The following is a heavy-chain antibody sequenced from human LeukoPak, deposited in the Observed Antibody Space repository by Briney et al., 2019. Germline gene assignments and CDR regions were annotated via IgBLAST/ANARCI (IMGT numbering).Heavy chain of an antibody. CDR2: IDWDDDK. V-gene: IGHV2-70*11. J-gene: IGHJ4*02. CDR1: GFSLSTSGMC. Sequence: SGPTLVNPTQTLTLTCTFSGFSLSTSGMCVSWIRQPPGKALEWLARIDWDDDKYYSTSLKTRLTISKDTSKNQVVLTMTNMDPVDTATYYCARSYGSGRTYYFDYWGQGTLVTVPS. D-gene: IGHD3-10*01. CDR3: ARSYGSGRTYYFDY.